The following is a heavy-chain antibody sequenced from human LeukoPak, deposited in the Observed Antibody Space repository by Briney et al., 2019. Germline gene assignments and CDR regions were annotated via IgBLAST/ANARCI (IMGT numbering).Heavy chain of an antibody. CDR2: ISYDGSNK. V-gene: IGHV3-30-3*01. D-gene: IGHD3-16*01. CDR3: AREARWGAFDI. J-gene: IGHJ3*02. Sequence: GRSLRLSCAASGFTFSSYAMHWVRQAPGKGLEWVAVISYDGSNKYYADSVKGRFTISRDNSKNTLYLQMNSLRAEDTAVYYCAREARWGAFDIWGQGTMATVSS. CDR1: GFTFSSYA.